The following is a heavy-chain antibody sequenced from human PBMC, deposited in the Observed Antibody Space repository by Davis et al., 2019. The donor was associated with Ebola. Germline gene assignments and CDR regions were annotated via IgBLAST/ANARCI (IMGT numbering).Heavy chain of an antibody. Sequence: AASVQVSCKASGYTFTSYGITWVRQAPGQGLEWMGWINPHNGNTNYAQNVQGRVTMTTDTSTSTAYMEVGILRSDDTAVYYCARNTGMVRGNLMDVWGKGTTVTVSS. CDR1: GYTFTSYG. CDR3: ARNTGMVRGNLMDV. V-gene: IGHV1-18*04. CDR2: INPHNGNT. J-gene: IGHJ6*04. D-gene: IGHD3-10*01.